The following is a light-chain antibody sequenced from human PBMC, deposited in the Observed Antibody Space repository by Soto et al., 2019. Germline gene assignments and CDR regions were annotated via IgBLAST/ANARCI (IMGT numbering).Light chain of an antibody. CDR2: LTS. CDR3: QQRSNWPPIT. Sequence: EIVLTQSPATLSAFQGGRVTLSCRASQALNTRLACYHHKPCQAPRLLIYLTSNRAAGVPSRFSAWGSETDFTLAISDVQPEDFAVYYCQQRSNWPPITFGQGTRLEIK. J-gene: IGKJ5*01. V-gene: IGKV3-11*01. CDR1: QALNTR.